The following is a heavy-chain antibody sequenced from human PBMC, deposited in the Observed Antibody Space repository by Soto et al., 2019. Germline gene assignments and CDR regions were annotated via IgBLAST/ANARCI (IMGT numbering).Heavy chain of an antibody. CDR3: AREGVRGMDV. D-gene: IGHD3-10*01. CDR1: GYTFTSYD. Sequence: QVQLVQSGAEVKKPGASVKVSCKASGYTFTSYDINWVRQATGQGLEWMGWMNHNRGNTGYAQEFQGRVTMTTSASISTPYMELSSLRSESTAVYYCAREGVRGMDVWGQGTTGTVSS. V-gene: IGHV1-8*01. J-gene: IGHJ6*02. CDR2: MNHNRGNT.